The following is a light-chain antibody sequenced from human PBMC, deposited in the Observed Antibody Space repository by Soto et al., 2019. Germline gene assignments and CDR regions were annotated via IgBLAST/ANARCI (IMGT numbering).Light chain of an antibody. CDR2: DAS. J-gene: IGKJ1*01. V-gene: IGKV1-39*01. CDR3: QQSNNTLWT. Sequence: IKMTQSPATLSLSEGKRATLSCRASQNISIYLNWYQQKPGQAPKLLIYDASSLQSGIPSRFSGSGSGTDFTLTISSLQPEDFATYCCQQSNNTLWTFGQGTKVDI. CDR1: QNISIY.